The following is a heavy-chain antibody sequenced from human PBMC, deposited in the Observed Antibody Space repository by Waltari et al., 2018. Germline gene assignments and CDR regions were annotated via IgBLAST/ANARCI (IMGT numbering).Heavy chain of an antibody. V-gene: IGHV4-61*09. CDR1: GGSISSGSYY. CDR3: ARGRYSSSWYPKVDY. J-gene: IGHJ4*02. D-gene: IGHD6-13*01. Sequence: QVQLQESGPGLVKPSQTLSLTCTVSGGSISSGSYYWSWIRPPAGKGLEWIGYIYTSGSTNYNPSLKSRVTISVDTSKNQFSLKLSSVTAADTAVYYCARGRYSSSWYPKVDYWGQGTLVTVSS. CDR2: IYTSGST.